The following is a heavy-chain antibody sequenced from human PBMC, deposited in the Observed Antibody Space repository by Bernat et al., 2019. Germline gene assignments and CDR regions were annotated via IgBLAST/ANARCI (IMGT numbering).Heavy chain of an antibody. CDR1: GGSISSYY. CDR2: IYYSGST. Sequence: QVQLQESGPGLVKPSETLSLTCTVSGGSISSYYWSWIRQPPGMGLEWIGYIYYSGSTNYNPSLKSRVTISVDTSKNQFSLKLSSVTAADTAVYYCAREGLSSSIDYWGQGTLVTVSS. J-gene: IGHJ4*02. V-gene: IGHV4-59*01. D-gene: IGHD2-2*01. CDR3: AREGLSSSIDY.